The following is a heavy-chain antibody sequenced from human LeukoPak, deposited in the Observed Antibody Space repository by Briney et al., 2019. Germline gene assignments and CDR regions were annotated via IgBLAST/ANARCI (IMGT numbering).Heavy chain of an antibody. J-gene: IGHJ4*02. CDR1: GGSFSGYY. Sequence: SETLPLTCAVYGGSFSGYYWSWVRQPPGKGLEWVGEINHSGSTNYNASLQSRVTISVDTSKNQFSLKLSSVSAADTAVYYCARGRRGYRSGGSCYSSRLFDYWGQGTLVTVSS. CDR3: ARGRRGYRSGGSCYSSRLFDY. CDR2: INHSGST. V-gene: IGHV4-34*01. D-gene: IGHD2-15*01.